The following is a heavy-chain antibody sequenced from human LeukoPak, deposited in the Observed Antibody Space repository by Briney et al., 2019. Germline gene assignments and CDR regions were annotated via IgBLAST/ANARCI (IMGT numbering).Heavy chain of an antibody. Sequence: ASVKVSCKASGYTFTGYYINWVRQAPGQGLEWMGWINPNSGGTNYPQKFQGRVTMTTDTSISTAYMELSSLRSDDTAVYYCARKSAVRKTSEFDYWGKGTLVTVSS. D-gene: IGHD2-2*01. V-gene: IGHV1-2*02. CDR2: INPNSGGT. J-gene: IGHJ4*02. CDR3: ARKSAVRKTSEFDY. CDR1: GYTFTGYY.